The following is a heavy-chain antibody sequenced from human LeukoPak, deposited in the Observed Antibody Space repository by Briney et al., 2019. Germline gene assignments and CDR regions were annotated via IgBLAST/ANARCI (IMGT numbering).Heavy chain of an antibody. CDR1: GYTFTDYY. D-gene: IGHD3-22*01. J-gene: IGHJ4*02. Sequence: ASVKVSCKASGYTFTDYYIYWVRQATGQGLEWMGWMNPNSGNTGYAQKFQGRVTMTRNTSISTAYMELSSLRSEDTAVYYCARGGVSYYYDSSGKLRGDYWGQGTLVTVSS. CDR3: ARGGVSYYYDSSGKLRGDY. V-gene: IGHV1-8*02. CDR2: MNPNSGNT.